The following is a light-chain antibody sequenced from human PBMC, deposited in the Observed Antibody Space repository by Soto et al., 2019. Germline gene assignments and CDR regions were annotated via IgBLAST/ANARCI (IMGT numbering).Light chain of an antibody. CDR2: GNS. Sequence: QSVLTPPPSVSGAPGQRVTISCTGSSSNIGAGYDVHWYQQLPGTAPKLLIYGNSNRPSGVPDRFSGSKSGTTASLAITGLQAEDEADYYSQSYDISQSGGVLGGRTKLTVL. J-gene: IGLJ3*02. CDR3: QSYDISQSGGV. CDR1: SSNIGAGYD. V-gene: IGLV1-40*01.